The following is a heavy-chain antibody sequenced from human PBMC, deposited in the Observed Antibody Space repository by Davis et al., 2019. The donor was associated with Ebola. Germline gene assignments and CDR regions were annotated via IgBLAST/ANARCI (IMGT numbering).Heavy chain of an antibody. V-gene: IGHV3-48*02. CDR1: GFTFSSYS. CDR2: ILNSGSMI. CDR3: AKSLYGMDV. J-gene: IGHJ6*02. Sequence: GESLKISCEASGFTFSSYSMNWVRQAPGKGLEWISYILNSGSMIFYADSVKGRFTISRDNAKNSVYLQMNSLRDDDTAVYYCAKSLYGMDVWGQGTTVTVSS.